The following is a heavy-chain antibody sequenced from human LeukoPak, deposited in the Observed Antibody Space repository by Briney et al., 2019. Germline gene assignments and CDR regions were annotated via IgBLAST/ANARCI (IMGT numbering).Heavy chain of an antibody. D-gene: IGHD3-3*01. CDR1: GGSISSYY. CDR2: IYYSGST. CDR3: ARVHGATVFGVVMEKNNWFDP. Sequence: SETLSLTCTVSGGSISSYYWSWIRQPPGKRLEWIGYIYYSGSTNYNPSRKSRVTISVDTSKNQFSLKLSSVTAADTAVYYCARVHGATVFGVVMEKNNWFDPWGQGTLVTVSS. J-gene: IGHJ5*02. V-gene: IGHV4-59*01.